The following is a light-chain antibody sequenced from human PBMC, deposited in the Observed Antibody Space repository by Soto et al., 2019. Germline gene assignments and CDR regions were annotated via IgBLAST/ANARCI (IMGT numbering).Light chain of an antibody. V-gene: IGKV3D-20*02. Sequence: EIVLTQSPGTLSLSPGERATLSCRASQSVSSSYLAWYQQKPGQAPRLLIYGAYNRATGIPARFSGSGSGTDFTLTIRSLEPEDFAVYYCKQHFNGPITFGQGTRLEIK. CDR3: KQHFNGPIT. CDR1: QSVSSSY. J-gene: IGKJ5*01. CDR2: GAY.